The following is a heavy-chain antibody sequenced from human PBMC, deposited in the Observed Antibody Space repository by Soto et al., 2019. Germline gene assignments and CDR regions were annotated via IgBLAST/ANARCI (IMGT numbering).Heavy chain of an antibody. D-gene: IGHD2-15*01. J-gene: IGHJ5*02. CDR2: IIPVLGIK. Sequence: QVQLVQSGTEVKKPGSSVRVSCNASGDTFSSLSFTWVRQAPGQGPEWMGRIIPVLGIKNYAQKFHGRVPFSTDQSTSTAYMEVTSLTSDDTASYYCAIPVSGALDPLGQETLVIVS. V-gene: IGHV1-69*02. CDR1: GDTFSSLS. CDR3: AIPVSGALDP.